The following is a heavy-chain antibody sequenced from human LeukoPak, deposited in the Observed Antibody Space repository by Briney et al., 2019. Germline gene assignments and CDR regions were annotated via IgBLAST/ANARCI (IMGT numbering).Heavy chain of an antibody. J-gene: IGHJ3*01. Sequence: PETLSLTCAVSGGSFSGDYWSWVRQPPGKGLEWIGEINHSGSTNYHPSLKSRVTISVDTSKNQFSLKLSSVAAAAAAVYYCARGVTMADAFDFWGQGTMVTVSS. CDR1: GGSFSGDY. D-gene: IGHD3-10*01. V-gene: IGHV4-34*01. CDR2: INHSGST. CDR3: ARGVTMADAFDF.